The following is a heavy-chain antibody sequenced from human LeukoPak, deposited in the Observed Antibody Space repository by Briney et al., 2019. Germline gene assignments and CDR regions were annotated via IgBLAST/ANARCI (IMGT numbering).Heavy chain of an antibody. CDR1: GGSISSYY. V-gene: IGHV4-59*01. Sequence: PSETVSLTCTVSGGSISSYYWSWIRQPPGKGLEWIGYIYFSGSTNSNPSLKSRVTISVDTSKNQFSLKLSSVTAADTAVYYCARHYYYVSSGLFNYWGQGTLVTVSS. D-gene: IGHD3-22*01. J-gene: IGHJ4*02. CDR2: IYFSGST. CDR3: ARHYYYVSSGLFNY.